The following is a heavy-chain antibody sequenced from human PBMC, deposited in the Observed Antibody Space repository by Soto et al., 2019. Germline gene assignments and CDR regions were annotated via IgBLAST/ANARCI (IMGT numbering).Heavy chain of an antibody. CDR1: GAPISGSVW. CDR2: VFHSGGA. J-gene: IGHJ4*02. CDR3: ARKAWARFDF. Sequence: SETLSLTCAVSGAPISGSVWWTWVRQPPGKGLEWIGEVFHSGGANYNPSLKSRVSMSVDTSRSQFSLELHSVTAADTAVYYCARKAWARFDFWGQGIMVTVSS. D-gene: IGHD3-16*01. V-gene: IGHV4-4*02.